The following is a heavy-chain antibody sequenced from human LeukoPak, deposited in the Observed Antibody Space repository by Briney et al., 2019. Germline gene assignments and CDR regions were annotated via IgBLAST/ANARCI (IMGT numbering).Heavy chain of an antibody. Sequence: PSETLSLTCAVYGGSFSGYYWSWIRQPPGKGLEWIGEINHSGSTNYNPSLKSRVTISVDTSKNQFSLKLSSVTAADTAVYYCARQRRLRDAFDIWGQGTMVTVSS. D-gene: IGHD4-17*01. CDR1: GGSFSGYY. CDR2: INHSGST. J-gene: IGHJ3*02. CDR3: ARQRRLRDAFDI. V-gene: IGHV4-34*01.